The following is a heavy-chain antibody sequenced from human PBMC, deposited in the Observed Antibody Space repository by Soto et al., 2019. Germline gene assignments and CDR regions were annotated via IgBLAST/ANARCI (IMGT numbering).Heavy chain of an antibody. CDR2: IIPILGIA. D-gene: IGHD4-17*01. CDR3: AISTTVTTTCDI. J-gene: IGHJ3*02. V-gene: IGHV1-69*02. Sequence: QVQLVQSGAEVKKPGSSVKVSCKASGDTFSSYTISWVRQAPGQGLEWMGRIIPILGIANYAQKFQGRVTITADKSTSTAYMELSSLRSEDTAVYYCAISTTVTTTCDIWGQGTMVTVSS. CDR1: GDTFSSYT.